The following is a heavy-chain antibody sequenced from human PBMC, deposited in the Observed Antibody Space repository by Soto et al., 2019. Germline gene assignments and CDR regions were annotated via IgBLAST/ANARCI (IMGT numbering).Heavy chain of an antibody. J-gene: IGHJ4*02. V-gene: IGHV4-61*08. Sequence: SETLSLTCGVSGGCISRGGYSWSWIRQPPDKGLEWIGYIYNSGRYNYNPSLESRLTISIDTSKNQFSLRLASVTAADTAVYYCARTLPNRQLFDSWSQGTLVTVSS. CDR3: ARTLPNRQLFDS. D-gene: IGHD1-1*01. CDR2: IYNSGRY. CDR1: GGCISRGGYS.